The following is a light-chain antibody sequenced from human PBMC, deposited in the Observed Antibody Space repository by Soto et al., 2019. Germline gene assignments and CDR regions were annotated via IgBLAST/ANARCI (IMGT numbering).Light chain of an antibody. CDR3: CSYAGSSTFSDV. CDR2: EGS. V-gene: IGLV2-23*03. CDR1: SSDVGSYNL. J-gene: IGLJ1*01. Sequence: QSALTQPASVSGSPGQSITISCTGTSSDVGSYNLVSWYQQHPGKAPKLMIYEGSKRPLGISNRFSGSKSGNTASLTISGLQAEDEADYYCCSYAGSSTFSDVFGTGTKLTVL.